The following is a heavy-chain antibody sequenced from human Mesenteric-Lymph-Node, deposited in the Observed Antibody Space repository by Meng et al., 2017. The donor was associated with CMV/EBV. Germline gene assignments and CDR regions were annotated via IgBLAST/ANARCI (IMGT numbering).Heavy chain of an antibody. D-gene: IGHD6-13*01. CDR3: ARAGLGYSMDV. Sequence: SGAASGFTFSSYRMHWVRKAPGKGLVWVSRISSDESSTSYADSVKGRFTSSRDNAKNTLYLQMNSLRAEDTAVYYCARAGLGYSMDVWGQGTTVTVSS. J-gene: IGHJ6*02. CDR2: ISSDESST. CDR1: GFTFSSYR. V-gene: IGHV3-74*01.